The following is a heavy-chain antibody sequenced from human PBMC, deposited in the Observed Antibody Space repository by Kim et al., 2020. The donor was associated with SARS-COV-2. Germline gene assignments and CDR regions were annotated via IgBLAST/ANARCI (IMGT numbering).Heavy chain of an antibody. Sequence: GGSLRLSCAASGFTFSNAWMSWVRQAPGKGLEWVGRIKSKTDGGTTDYAAPVKGRFTITRDDSKNTLYLQMNSLKTEDTAVYYCTTGPITMVRGVIDGWGQRTLVTVSS. CDR2: IKSKTDGGTT. CDR3: TTGPITMVRGVIDG. V-gene: IGHV3-15*01. D-gene: IGHD3-10*01. CDR1: GFTFSNAW. J-gene: IGHJ4*02.